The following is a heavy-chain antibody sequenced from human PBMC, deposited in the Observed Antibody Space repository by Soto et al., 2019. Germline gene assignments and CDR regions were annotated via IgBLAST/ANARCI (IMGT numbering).Heavy chain of an antibody. J-gene: IGHJ6*02. V-gene: IGHV3-23*01. D-gene: IGHD6-19*01. CDR2: ISGSGGST. Sequence: GGSLRLSCAASGFTFSSYAMSWVRQAPGKGLEWVSAISGSGGSTYYADSVKGRFTISRDNSKNTLYLQMNSLRAEDTAVYYCAKGVAVDGYYYYYGMDVWGQGTTVTVSS. CDR1: GFTFSSYA. CDR3: AKGVAVDGYYYYYGMDV.